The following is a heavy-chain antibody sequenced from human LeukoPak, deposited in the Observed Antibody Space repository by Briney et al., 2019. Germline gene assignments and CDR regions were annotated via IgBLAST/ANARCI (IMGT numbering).Heavy chain of an antibody. CDR1: GFTFSSYA. J-gene: IGHJ4*02. D-gene: IGHD6-19*01. CDR3: ARDLNYSSGFYFDY. CDR2: ISYDGSNK. V-gene: IGHV3-30-3*01. Sequence: GGSLRLSCAASGFTFSSYAMHWVRQAPGKGLEWVAVISYDGSNKYYADSVKGRFTISRDNSKNTLYLQMNSLRAEDTAVYYCARDLNYSSGFYFDYRGQGTLVTVSS.